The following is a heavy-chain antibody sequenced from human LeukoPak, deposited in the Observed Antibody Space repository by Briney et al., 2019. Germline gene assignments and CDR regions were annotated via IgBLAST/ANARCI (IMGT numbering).Heavy chain of an antibody. CDR3: AKDRQWLVRRGNSFVY. CDR2: ISGSGGST. Sequence: GGSLRLSCAASGFAFNSYAMNWVRQAPGKGLECISGSGGSTYYADSVKGRFTISRDNSKNTLYLQMNSLRTEDTAVYYCAKDRQWLVRRGNSFVYWGQGTLVTVSS. J-gene: IGHJ4*02. D-gene: IGHD6-19*01. CDR1: GFAFNSYA. V-gene: IGHV3-23*01.